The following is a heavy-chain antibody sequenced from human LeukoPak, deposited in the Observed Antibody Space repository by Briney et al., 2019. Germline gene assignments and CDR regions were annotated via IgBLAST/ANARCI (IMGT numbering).Heavy chain of an antibody. CDR2: INTDGSST. V-gene: IGHV3-74*01. D-gene: IGHD6-13*01. CDR1: GFTFSSYW. Sequence: GGSLRLSCAASGFTFSSYWMHWVRQAPGKGLVWVSRINTDGSSTSYADSVKGRFTISRDNAKNTLYLQMNSLRAEDMAVYYCARDQLVLGDDYGMDVWGKGTAVTVSS. J-gene: IGHJ6*04. CDR3: ARDQLVLGDDYGMDV.